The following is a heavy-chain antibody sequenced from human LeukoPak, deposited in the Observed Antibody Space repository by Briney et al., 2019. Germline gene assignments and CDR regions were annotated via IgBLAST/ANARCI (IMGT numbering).Heavy chain of an antibody. CDR3: ARGVTYYYDSSGKIPFYFDY. Sequence: SETLSLTCTVSGGSISSYYWSWIRQPAGKGPEWIGRIYTSGSTNYNPSLKSRVTMSVDTSKNQFSLKLSSVTAADTAVYYCARGVTYYYDSSGKIPFYFDYWGQGTLVTVSS. D-gene: IGHD3-22*01. CDR1: GGSISSYY. V-gene: IGHV4-4*07. CDR2: IYTSGST. J-gene: IGHJ4*02.